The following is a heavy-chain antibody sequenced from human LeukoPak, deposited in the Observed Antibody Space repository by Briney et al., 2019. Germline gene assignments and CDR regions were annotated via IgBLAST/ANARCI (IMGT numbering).Heavy chain of an antibody. CDR3: ARAPMTVYSYGTD. D-gene: IGHD5-18*01. V-gene: IGHV1-18*01. J-gene: IGHJ4*02. CDR2: VSAYNGNT. CDR1: GYTFTSYG. Sequence: GASVKVSCKASGYTFTSYGISWVRQAPGQGLEWMGWVSAYNGNTNYAQKLQGRVTITTDTSTSTAYMELRSLRSDDTAVYYCARAPMTVYSYGTDWGQGTLVTVSS.